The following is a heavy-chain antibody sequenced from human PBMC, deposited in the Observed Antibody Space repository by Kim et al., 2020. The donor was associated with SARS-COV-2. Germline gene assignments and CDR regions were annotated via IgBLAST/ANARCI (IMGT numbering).Heavy chain of an antibody. V-gene: IGHV3-30*18. CDR1: GFTFSSYG. Sequence: GRSLRLSCAASGFTFSSYGMHWVRQAPGKGLEWVAVISYDGSNKYYADSVKGRFTIPRDNSKNTLYLQMNSLRAEDTAVYYCAKGVEWELRQANDAFDIWGQGTMVTVSS. D-gene: IGHD1-26*01. CDR3: AKGVEWELRQANDAFDI. J-gene: IGHJ3*02. CDR2: ISYDGSNK.